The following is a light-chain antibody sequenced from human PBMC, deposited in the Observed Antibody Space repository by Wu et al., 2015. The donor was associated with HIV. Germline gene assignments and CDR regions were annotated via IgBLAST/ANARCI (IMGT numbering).Light chain of an antibody. CDR2: DAS. CDR3: QQRSNWRGLT. Sequence: EIVLTQSPGTLSLSPGERATLSCKANQTVTNRYLAWYQQKPGQAPRLLIYDASNRATGIPARFSGSGSGTDFTLTISSLEPEDFAVYYCQQRSNWRGLTFGGGTKVEIK. CDR1: QTVTNRY. J-gene: IGKJ4*01. V-gene: IGKV3D-20*02.